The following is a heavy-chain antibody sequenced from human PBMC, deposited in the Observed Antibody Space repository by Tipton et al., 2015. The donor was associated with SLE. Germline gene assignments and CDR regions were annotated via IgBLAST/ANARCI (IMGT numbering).Heavy chain of an antibody. Sequence: TLSLTCTVSGGSISSYYWNWIRQPPGKGLEWIGYIFYSGGTNYNPSLKSRVTMSVDTSKNQFSLKLSSVTAADTAVYYCARGCWSGYCPIHYYYYMDVWGKGTTVTVSS. V-gene: IGHV4-59*12. D-gene: IGHD3-3*01. CDR3: ARGCWSGYCPIHYYYYMDV. CDR2: IFYSGGT. CDR1: GGSISSYY. J-gene: IGHJ6*03.